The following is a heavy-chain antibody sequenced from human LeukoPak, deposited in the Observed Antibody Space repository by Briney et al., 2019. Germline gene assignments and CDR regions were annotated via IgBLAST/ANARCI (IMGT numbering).Heavy chain of an antibody. V-gene: IGHV4-59*01. CDR2: IYYSGST. Sequence: SETLSLTCTVSGGSISSYYWIWIRQPPGKGLEWIGYIYYSGSTNYNPSLKSRVTISVDTSKNQFSLKLSSVTAADTAVYYCARVSISGWNYYYYGMDVWGQGTTVTVSS. D-gene: IGHD6-19*01. CDR1: GGSISSYY. CDR3: ARVSISGWNYYYYGMDV. J-gene: IGHJ6*02.